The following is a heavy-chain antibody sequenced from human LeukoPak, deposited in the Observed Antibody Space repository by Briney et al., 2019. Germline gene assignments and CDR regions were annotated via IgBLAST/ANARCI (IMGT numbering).Heavy chain of an antibody. D-gene: IGHD3-3*01. Sequence: SETLSLTCAVYGGSFSGYYWSWIRQRPGKGLEWIGEINHSGSTNYNPSLKSRVTISVDTSKNQFSLKLSSVTAADTAVYYCARAPSITIFGASWFDPWGQGTLVTVSS. CDR1: GGSFSGYY. J-gene: IGHJ5*02. CDR3: ARAPSITIFGASWFDP. V-gene: IGHV4-34*01. CDR2: INHSGST.